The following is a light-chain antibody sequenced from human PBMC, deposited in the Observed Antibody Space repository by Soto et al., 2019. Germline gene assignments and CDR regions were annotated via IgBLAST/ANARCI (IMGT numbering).Light chain of an antibody. CDR2: AVT. J-gene: IGLJ3*02. CDR3: SSYAGWVNWV. Sequence: QSALTQPPSASGSPGQSVTISCTGTRSDVGGYNYVSWYQQYPGKAPKLIIYAVTERPSGVPDRFSGSKSGNTASLTVSGLQTEDEADYYCSSYAGWVNWVFGVGTKLTVL. V-gene: IGLV2-8*01. CDR1: RSDVGGYNY.